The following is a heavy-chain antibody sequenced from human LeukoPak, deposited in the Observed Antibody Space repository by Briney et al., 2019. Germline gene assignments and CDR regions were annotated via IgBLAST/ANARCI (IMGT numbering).Heavy chain of an antibody. CDR1: GFTFSSYA. D-gene: IGHD6-19*01. J-gene: IGHJ5*02. V-gene: IGHV3-21*04. Sequence: PGGSLRLSCAASGFTFSSYAMNWVRQAPGKGLEWVSSISRGSDHIFYADSMKGRFTISRDNAKNSLYLQMNSLRAEDTAVYYCARDRGSSGWYRGGDWFDPWGQGTLVTVSS. CDR3: ARDRGSSGWYRGGDWFDP. CDR2: ISRGSDHI.